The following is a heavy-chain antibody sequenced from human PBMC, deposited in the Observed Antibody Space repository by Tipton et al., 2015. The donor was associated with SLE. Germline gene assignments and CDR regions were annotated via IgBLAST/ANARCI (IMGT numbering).Heavy chain of an antibody. Sequence: TLSLTCTVSGDSINSHYWSWIRQPAGKGLQWIGRIYPSGSINYNPSLKSRVTISVDTSKNQFSLKLSSVTAADTAVYYCARGDYYDSSGYYYVGYYYYYMDVWGKGTTVTVSS. V-gene: IGHV4-4*07. CDR1: GDSINSHY. J-gene: IGHJ6*03. CDR2: IYPSGSI. CDR3: ARGDYYDSSGYYYVGYYYYYMDV. D-gene: IGHD3-22*01.